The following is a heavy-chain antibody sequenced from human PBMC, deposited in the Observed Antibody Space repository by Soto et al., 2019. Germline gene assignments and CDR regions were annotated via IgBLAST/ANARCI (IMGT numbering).Heavy chain of an antibody. J-gene: IGHJ6*02. CDR1: GGAIRSYY. CDR2: IYYSGSP. V-gene: IGHV4-59*03. CDR3: AASSSWGLHNYFYYGLDV. D-gene: IGHD6-13*01. Sequence: SETVSLTCTVSGGAIRSYYWSWIRQPPGKGLEWIGYIYYSGSPNYNPSLKSRATISADTSKKQLTLKLDFVTAADTAVYYCAASSSWGLHNYFYYGLDVWGQGTTVTVSS.